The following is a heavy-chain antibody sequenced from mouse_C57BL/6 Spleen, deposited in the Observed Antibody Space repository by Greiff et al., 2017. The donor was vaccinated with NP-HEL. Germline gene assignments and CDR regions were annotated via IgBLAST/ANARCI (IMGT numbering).Heavy chain of an antibody. V-gene: IGHV1-76*01. CDR2: IYPGSGNT. Sequence: VQLQQSGAELVRPGASVKLSCKASGYTFTDYYINWVKQRPGQGLEWIARIYPGSGNTYYNEKFKGKATLTAEKSSSTAYMQLSSLTSEDSAVYFCARGTTVASYAMDYWGQGTSVTVSS. CDR1: GYTFTDYY. CDR3: ARGTTVASYAMDY. D-gene: IGHD1-1*01. J-gene: IGHJ4*01.